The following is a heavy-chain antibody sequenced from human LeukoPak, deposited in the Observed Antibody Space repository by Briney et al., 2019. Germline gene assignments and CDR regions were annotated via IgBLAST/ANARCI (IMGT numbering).Heavy chain of an antibody. CDR2: IYYSGST. J-gene: IGHJ4*02. Sequence: KTSETLSLTCAVSGGSISSNHYYWGWIRQPPGKGLEWIANIYYSGSTYYNPSLRSRVTISVDTSMNQFSLSLSSVTDADTAVYYCARRQAAGAPFDYWGLGTLVTVSS. V-gene: IGHV4-39*01. CDR3: ARRQAAGAPFDY. CDR1: GGSISSNHYY. D-gene: IGHD6-13*01.